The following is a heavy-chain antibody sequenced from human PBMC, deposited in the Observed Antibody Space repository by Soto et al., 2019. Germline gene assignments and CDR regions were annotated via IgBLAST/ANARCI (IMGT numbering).Heavy chain of an antibody. CDR2: IYYSGST. CDR3: ARRGRDLHYRGHDAFDI. V-gene: IGHV4-59*08. Sequence: SETLSLTCTVSGGSISSYYWSWIRQPPGKGLEWIGYIYYSGSTNYNPSLKSRVTISVDTSKNQFSLKLSSVTAADTAVYYCARRGRDLHYRGHDAFDIWGQGTMVTVSS. J-gene: IGHJ3*02. CDR1: GGSISSYY. D-gene: IGHD3-10*01.